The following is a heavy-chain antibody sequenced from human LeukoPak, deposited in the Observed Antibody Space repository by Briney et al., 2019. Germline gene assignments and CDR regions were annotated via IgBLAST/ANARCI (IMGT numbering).Heavy chain of an antibody. Sequence: GGSLRLSCAASGFNFSNYVMGWVRQAPGKGPEWVSAFSGSGGHAYHADAVEGRFSISRDTSKNTLYLQMNSLRAEDTAVYYCAKGRRTFIVVVIDAFDVWGQGTMVTVSS. CDR2: FSGSGGHA. CDR1: GFNFSNYV. V-gene: IGHV3-23*01. CDR3: AKGRRTFIVVVIDAFDV. J-gene: IGHJ3*01. D-gene: IGHD3-22*01.